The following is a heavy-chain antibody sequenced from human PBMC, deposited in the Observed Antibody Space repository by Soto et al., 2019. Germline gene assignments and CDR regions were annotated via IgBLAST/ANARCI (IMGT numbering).Heavy chain of an antibody. V-gene: IGHV3-23*01. J-gene: IGHJ5*02. Sequence: EVQLLESGGGLVQPGGSLRLSCTASGFTFSNYGMSWVRQAPGKGLEWVSVISGSGETIHYADSVKGRFTISRDNSKNALYLQMNSLRAEDPAVYYCAKECSSSTCGWFDPWGQGTLVTVSS. D-gene: IGHD2-2*01. CDR2: ISGSGETI. CDR1: GFTFSNYG. CDR3: AKECSSSTCGWFDP.